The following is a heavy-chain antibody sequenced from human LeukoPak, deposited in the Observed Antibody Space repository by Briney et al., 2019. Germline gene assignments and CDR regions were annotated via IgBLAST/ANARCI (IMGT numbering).Heavy chain of an antibody. Sequence: NXNSGGTNYAQNFQGRVTMTSDTSTYTTHMELSRLRSDDTAVYYCARSDVVVVTATTHFDYWGQGTLVTVSS. CDR3: ARSDVVVVTATTHFDY. CDR2: NXNSGGT. V-gene: IGHV1-2*02. D-gene: IGHD2-15*01. J-gene: IGHJ4*02.